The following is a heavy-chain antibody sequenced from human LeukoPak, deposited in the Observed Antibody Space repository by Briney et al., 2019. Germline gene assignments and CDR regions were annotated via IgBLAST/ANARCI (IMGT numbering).Heavy chain of an antibody. J-gene: IGHJ3*02. CDR1: GFTFATYH. V-gene: IGHV3-23*01. D-gene: IGHD6-13*01. Sequence: GGSLRLSCAASGFTFATYHMSWVRQAPGKGLEWVATIRGDGVYYADSVKGRFTISRDDSKNTVYVQMNSLRAEDTAVYYCAKSRVEVAGTGGFDTWGRGTLVAVSS. CDR2: IRGDGV. CDR3: AKSRVEVAGTGGFDT.